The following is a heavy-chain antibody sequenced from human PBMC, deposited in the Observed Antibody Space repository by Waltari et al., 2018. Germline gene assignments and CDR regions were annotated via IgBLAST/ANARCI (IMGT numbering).Heavy chain of an antibody. Sequence: QVQLQESGPGLVKPSQTLSLTCTVSGGSISSGSSYWSWIRQPAGKGLEWIGRIYTRGSTNYNPSLKSRVTISVDTSKNQCSLKLSSVTSADTAVYYCARESAHVRANFLDDYWGQGTLVTVSS. CDR2: IYTRGST. J-gene: IGHJ4*02. CDR3: ARESAHVRANFLDDY. V-gene: IGHV4-61*02. CDR1: GGSISSGSSY.